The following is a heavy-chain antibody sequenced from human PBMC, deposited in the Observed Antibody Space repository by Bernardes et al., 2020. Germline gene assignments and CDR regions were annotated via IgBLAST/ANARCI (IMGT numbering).Heavy chain of an antibody. CDR3: ARGALGATIDY. CDR1: GFTFSSYD. J-gene: IGHJ4*02. V-gene: IGHV3-13*01. D-gene: IGHD1-26*01. Sequence: GGSLRLSCAASGFTFSSYDMHWVRQATGKGLEWVSAIGTAGDTYYPGSVKGRFTISRENAKNSLYLQMNSLRVEDTAVYYCARGALGATIDYWGQGTLVTVSS. CDR2: IGTAGDT.